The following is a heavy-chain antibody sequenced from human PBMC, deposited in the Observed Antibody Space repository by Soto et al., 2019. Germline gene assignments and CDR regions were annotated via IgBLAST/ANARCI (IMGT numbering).Heavy chain of an antibody. CDR1: GFTVSNNY. J-gene: IGHJ4*02. CDR2: IYSGGYT. Sequence: EVQLVESGGGLIQPGGSLRLSCAVSGFTVSNNYMSWVRQAPGKGLEGVSVIYSGGYTAYGDSVKGRFTISRDNSKNTLFLQMNGRGAGAPAVFSGATPPGGGGYWGQGTLVTVSS. V-gene: IGHV3-53*01. CDR3: ATPPGGGGY. D-gene: IGHD3-10*01.